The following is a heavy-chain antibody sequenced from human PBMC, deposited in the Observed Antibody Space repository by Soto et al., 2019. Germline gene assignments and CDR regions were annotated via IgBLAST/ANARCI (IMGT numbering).Heavy chain of an antibody. D-gene: IGHD6-13*01. CDR1: GFTFSSYG. V-gene: IGHV3-33*01. J-gene: IGHJ4*02. CDR3: ARGDQYSSSWPPFDY. Sequence: QVQLVGSGGGVVQPGRSLRLSCAASGFTFSSYGMHWVRQAPGKGLEWVAVIWYDGSNKYYADSVKGRFTISRDNSKNTLYLQMNSLRAEDTAVYYCARGDQYSSSWPPFDYWGQGTLATVSS. CDR2: IWYDGSNK.